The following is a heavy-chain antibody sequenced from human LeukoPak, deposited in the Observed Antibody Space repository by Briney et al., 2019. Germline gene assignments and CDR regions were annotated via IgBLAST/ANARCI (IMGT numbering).Heavy chain of an antibody. CDR1: GYTFTSYD. CDR2: MNPNSGNT. J-gene: IGHJ4*02. Sequence: ASVKVSCKASGYTFTSYDINWVRQATGQGLEWMGWMNPNSGNTGYAQKFQARVTITRNTSISTAYMELSSLRSEDTAVYYCARVALPQWLVREFDSWGQGTLVTVSS. V-gene: IGHV1-8*03. CDR3: ARVALPQWLVREFDS. D-gene: IGHD6-19*01.